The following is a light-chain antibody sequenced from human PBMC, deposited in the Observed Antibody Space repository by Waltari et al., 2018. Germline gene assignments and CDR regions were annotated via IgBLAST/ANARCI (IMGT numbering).Light chain of an antibody. CDR3: QQYRSTLWT. CDR1: QSFLLSTNNKNY. V-gene: IGKV4-1*01. Sequence: DIVMTQSPDSLAVSLGERATINCKSSQSFLLSTNNKNYLAWYQQKTEQPPKLLFYSASTRESGVPDRFSGSGSGTDFTLTISSLQAEDVAVYYCQQYRSTLWTFGQGTRVEIK. J-gene: IGKJ1*01. CDR2: SAS.